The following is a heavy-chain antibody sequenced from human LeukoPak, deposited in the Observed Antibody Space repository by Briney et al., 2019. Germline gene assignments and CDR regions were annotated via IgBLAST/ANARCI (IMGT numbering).Heavy chain of an antibody. CDR2: MNPDSGNT. V-gene: IGHV1-8*03. CDR3: ARRGYSGSYLGLYYFDY. J-gene: IGHJ4*02. D-gene: IGHD1-26*01. CDR1: VYTFTSYD. Sequence: ASVKVSCKASVYTFTSYDINWVRQATGQGLEWMGWMNPDSGNTGYAQKLQGRVTITRNTSMSTAYMELSSLRSEDTAVYYCARRGYSGSYLGLYYFDYWGQGTLITVSS.